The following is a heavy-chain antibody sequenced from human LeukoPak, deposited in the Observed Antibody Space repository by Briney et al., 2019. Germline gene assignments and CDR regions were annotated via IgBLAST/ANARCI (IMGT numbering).Heavy chain of an antibody. CDR1: GFTFSSYG. V-gene: IGHV3-23*01. D-gene: IGHD6-19*01. CDR2: ISGSGGST. J-gene: IGHJ4*02. Sequence: PGGSLRLSCAASGFTFSSYGMSWVRQAPGKGLEWVSAISGSGGSTYYADSVKGRFTISRDNSKNTLYLQMNSLRAEDTAVYYCAKGDSSGWYFDYWGQGTLVTVSS. CDR3: AKGDSSGWYFDY.